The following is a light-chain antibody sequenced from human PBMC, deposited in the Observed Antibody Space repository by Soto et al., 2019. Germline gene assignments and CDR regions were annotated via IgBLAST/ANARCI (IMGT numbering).Light chain of an antibody. CDR2: ATS. V-gene: IGKV1-12*01. Sequence: IQNNQTPPSVSASLRYRSTMSCWASQGVGGWLAWYQQKPGKVPKLLIYATSSLHSGVPSRFSGSGSGTDFTLSISSLQPEDFATYYCQQTHSLPLSFGPGTKVDIK. CDR1: QGVGGW. CDR3: QQTHSLPLS. J-gene: IGKJ3*01.